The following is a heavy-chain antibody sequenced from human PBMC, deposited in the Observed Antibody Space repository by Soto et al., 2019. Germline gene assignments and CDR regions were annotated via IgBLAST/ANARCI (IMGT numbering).Heavy chain of an antibody. J-gene: IGHJ4*02. V-gene: IGHV1-69*17. D-gene: IGHD2-8*01. CDR1: GDTFNSYV. CDR2: IIPIIGVT. Sequence: QVQLVQSGAEVKRPGSSVKVSCESSGDTFNSYVISWVRQAPGQGLEWMGGIIPIIGVTHYAQKFQGRVTISALSSTGTAYMELTNLGFEDTALYYCARGSLGANGADHWGQGTLVNVSS. CDR3: ARGSLGANGADH.